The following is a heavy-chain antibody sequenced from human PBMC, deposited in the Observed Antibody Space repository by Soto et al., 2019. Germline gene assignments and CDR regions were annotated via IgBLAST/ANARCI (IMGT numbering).Heavy chain of an antibody. Sequence: ASVKVSCKASGYTFTSYGISWVRQAPGQGLEWMGWISAYNGNTNYAQKLQGRVTMTTDTSTSTAYMELRSLRSDDTAVYYCARDLRIAVAGRHNWFDPWGQGTLVTV. CDR3: ARDLRIAVAGRHNWFDP. V-gene: IGHV1-18*01. CDR2: ISAYNGNT. J-gene: IGHJ5*02. CDR1: GYTFTSYG. D-gene: IGHD6-19*01.